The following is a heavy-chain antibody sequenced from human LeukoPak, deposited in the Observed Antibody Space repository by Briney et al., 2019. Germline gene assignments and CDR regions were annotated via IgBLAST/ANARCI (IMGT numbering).Heavy chain of an antibody. J-gene: IGHJ4*02. CDR3: ARVAGTGIDY. Sequence: SETLSLTCTVSGGSVSSGSYYCSWIRQPPGKGLEWIGYMYYSGSTNYNPSLKSRVNMSVDTSKNQFSVELRSVTAADTAVYYCARVAGTGIDYWGQGTLVTVSS. CDR2: MYYSGST. CDR1: GGSVSSGSYY. V-gene: IGHV4-61*01. D-gene: IGHD6-13*01.